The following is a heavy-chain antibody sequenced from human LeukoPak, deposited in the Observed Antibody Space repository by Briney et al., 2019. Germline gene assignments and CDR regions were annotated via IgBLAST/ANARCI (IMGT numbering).Heavy chain of an antibody. V-gene: IGHV3-33*01. Sequence: PGGSLRLSCAASGFTFSSYGMHWVRQAPGKGLEWVAVIWYDGSNKYYADSVKGRFTISRDNSKNTLYLQMNSLRAEDTAVYYCARDPYYYDSSGYYPDYWGQGTLVTVSS. CDR3: ARDPYYYDSSGYYPDY. CDR1: GFTFSSYG. J-gene: IGHJ4*02. CDR2: IWYDGSNK. D-gene: IGHD3-22*01.